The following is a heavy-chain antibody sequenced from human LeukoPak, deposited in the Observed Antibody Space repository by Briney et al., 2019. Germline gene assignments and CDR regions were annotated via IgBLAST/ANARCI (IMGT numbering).Heavy chain of an antibody. D-gene: IGHD3-16*02. CDR2: INPNSGGT. CDR1: GYTFTAYY. J-gene: IGHJ4*02. CDR3: AREYYDYVWGSYRRPDYFDY. V-gene: IGHV1-2*06. Sequence: ASVKVSCKASGYTFTAYYIHWVRQAPGQGLEWMGRINPNSGGTNYAQKFQGRVTMTRDTSISTAYIELSRLRSDDTAVYYCAREYYDYVWGSYRRPDYFDYWGQGTLVTVSS.